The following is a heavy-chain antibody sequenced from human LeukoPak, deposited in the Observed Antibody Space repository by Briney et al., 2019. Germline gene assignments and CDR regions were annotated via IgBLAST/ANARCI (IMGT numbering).Heavy chain of an antibody. CDR3: AREEEYFDY. J-gene: IGHJ4*02. CDR2: IKQDGSEK. Sequence: PGGSLRLSCAASGFTFDDYGMSWVRQAPGKGLEWVANIKQDGSEKYYVDSVKGRFTISRDNAKNSLYLQMNSLRAEDTAVYYCAREEEYFDYWGQGTLVTVSS. V-gene: IGHV3-7*01. CDR1: GFTFDDYG.